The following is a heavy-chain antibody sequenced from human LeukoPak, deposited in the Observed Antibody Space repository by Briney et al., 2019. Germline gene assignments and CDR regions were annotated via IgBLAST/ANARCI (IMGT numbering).Heavy chain of an antibody. CDR1: GYTFTSYG. CDR3: ARLSWEYQLLFVFDY. D-gene: IGHD2-2*01. V-gene: IGHV1-18*01. J-gene: IGHJ4*02. Sequence: ASVKVSCKASGYTFTSYGISWVRQAPGQGLEWMGWISAYNGNTNYAQKLQGRVTMTTDTSTSTAYMELRSLRSDDTAVYYDARLSWEYQLLFVFDYWGQGTLVTVSS. CDR2: ISAYNGNT.